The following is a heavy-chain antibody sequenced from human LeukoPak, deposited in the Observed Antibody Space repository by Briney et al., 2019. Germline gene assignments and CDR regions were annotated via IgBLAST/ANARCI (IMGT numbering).Heavy chain of an antibody. Sequence: GGSLRLSCAASGITFSSYEMNWVRQAPGKGLEWVSYISSSGSTIYYADSVKGRFTISRDNAKNSLYLQMNSLRAEDTAVYYCARESRYGMDVWGQGTTVTVSS. V-gene: IGHV3-48*03. CDR1: GITFSSYE. CDR2: ISSSGSTI. J-gene: IGHJ6*02. CDR3: ARESRYGMDV.